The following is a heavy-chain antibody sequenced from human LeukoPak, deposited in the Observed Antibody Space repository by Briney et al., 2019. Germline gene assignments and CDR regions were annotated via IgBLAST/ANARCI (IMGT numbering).Heavy chain of an antibody. J-gene: IGHJ4*02. V-gene: IGHV4-31*03. D-gene: IGHD4-17*01. CDR3: ARGGTTVTTLRTDTPGRLDY. CDR2: IYYSGST. CDR1: GGSISSGGYY. Sequence: SETLSLTCTVSGGSISSGGYYWSWIRQHPGKGLEWIGYIYYSGSTYYNPSLKSRVTISVDTSTNQFSLKLSSVTAADTAVYYCARGGTTVTTLRTDTPGRLDYWGQGTLVTVSS.